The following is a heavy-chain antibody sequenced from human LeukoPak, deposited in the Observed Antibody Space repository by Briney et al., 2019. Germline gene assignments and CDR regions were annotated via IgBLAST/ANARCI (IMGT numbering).Heavy chain of an antibody. CDR3: ARGRKIVGGTWRPFDI. Sequence: SETLSLTCTVSSGSISTSNYYWGWVRQPPGKALEWIGNIFYSGTTNYNPSLKSQVTISVDTSKNQVSLKLNSVTAADTAVYYCARGRKIVGGTWRPFDIWGQGTMVTVSS. D-gene: IGHD1-26*01. CDR1: SGSISTSNYY. CDR2: IFYSGTT. J-gene: IGHJ3*02. V-gene: IGHV4-39*07.